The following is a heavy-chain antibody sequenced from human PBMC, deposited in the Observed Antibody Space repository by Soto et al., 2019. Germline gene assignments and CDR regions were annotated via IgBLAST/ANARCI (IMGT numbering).Heavy chain of an antibody. J-gene: IGHJ6*02. Sequence: ESGGGVVQPGRSLRLSCAASGFTFSSYGMHWVRQAPGKGLEWVAVIWYDGSNKYYADSAKGRFTISRDNSKNTLYLQMNSLRAEDTAVYYCARGRRYNLDYYYGMDVWGQGTTVTVSS. V-gene: IGHV3-33*01. D-gene: IGHD1-20*01. CDR1: GFTFSSYG. CDR3: ARGRRYNLDYYYGMDV. CDR2: IWYDGSNK.